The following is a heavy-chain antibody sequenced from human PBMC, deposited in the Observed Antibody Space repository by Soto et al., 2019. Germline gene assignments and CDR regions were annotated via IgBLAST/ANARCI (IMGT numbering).Heavy chain of an antibody. CDR1: GYTFTGYY. V-gene: IGHV1-2*04. Sequence: ASVKVSCKASGYTFTGYYMHWVRQAPGQGLEWMGWINPNSGGTNYAQKFQGWVTMTRDTSISTAYMELSRLRSDDTGVYYCARDAYDLLTGYEYWFDPWGQGTPVTVSS. J-gene: IGHJ5*02. CDR2: INPNSGGT. CDR3: ARDAYDLLTGYEYWFDP. D-gene: IGHD3-9*01.